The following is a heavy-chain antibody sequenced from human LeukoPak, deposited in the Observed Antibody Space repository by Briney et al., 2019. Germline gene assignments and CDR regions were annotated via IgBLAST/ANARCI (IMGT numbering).Heavy chain of an antibody. V-gene: IGHV3-53*01. D-gene: IGHD3-10*01. CDR2: IYSGGST. J-gene: IGHJ4*02. CDR3: AGPYYYGSGSYFPRDY. Sequence: PGGSLRLSCAASGFTVSSNYTSWVRQAPGKGLEWVSVIYSGGSTYYADSVKGRFTISRDNSKNTLYLQMNSLRAEDTAVYYCAGPYYYGSGSYFPRDYWGQGTLVTVSS. CDR1: GFTVSSNY.